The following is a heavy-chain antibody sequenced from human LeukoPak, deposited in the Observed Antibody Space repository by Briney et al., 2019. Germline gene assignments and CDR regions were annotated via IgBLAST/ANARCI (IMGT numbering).Heavy chain of an antibody. J-gene: IGHJ4*02. Sequence: ASVKVSCKASGFTFTSYYMRWVRQAPGQGLEWMGMINPSSGSTTYAQKFQGRVTMTRDTSTSTVYMELGSLRSEDTAVYFCARDREYNWNYGYFEYWGQGTLVTVSS. CDR2: INPSSGST. CDR3: ARDREYNWNYGYFEY. CDR1: GFTFTSYY. V-gene: IGHV1-46*01. D-gene: IGHD1-7*01.